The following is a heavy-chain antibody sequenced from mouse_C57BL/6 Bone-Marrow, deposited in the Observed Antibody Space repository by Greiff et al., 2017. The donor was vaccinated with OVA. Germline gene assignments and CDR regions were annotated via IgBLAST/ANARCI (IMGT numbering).Heavy chain of an antibody. CDR3: AREGYYYGSSGAY. J-gene: IGHJ3*01. D-gene: IGHD1-1*01. V-gene: IGHV1-50*01. Sequence: QVQLQQPGAELVKPGASVKLSCKASGYTFTSYWMQWVKQRPGQGLEWIGEIDPSDSYTNYNQKFKGKATLTVDTSSSTAYMQLSSLTSEDSAVYDCAREGYYYGSSGAYWGQGTLVTVSA. CDR2: IDPSDSYT. CDR1: GYTFTSYW.